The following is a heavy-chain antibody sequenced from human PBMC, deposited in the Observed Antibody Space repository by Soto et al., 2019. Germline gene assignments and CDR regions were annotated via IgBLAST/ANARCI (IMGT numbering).Heavy chain of an antibody. J-gene: IGHJ4*02. CDR1: VFKFNTYG. Sequence: PGGSLRLSCECSVFKFNTYGMHCVRHTPGKGLEWVAVIWYGGIKRHHADSVKGRFTISRDNAKNTLYLQMNSLRVDDTAVYFCVRAVGATEVVPFEVWGRGTLVNVSS. V-gene: IGHV3-33*08. CDR2: IWYGGIKR. CDR3: VRAVGATEVVPFEV. D-gene: IGHD3-3*01.